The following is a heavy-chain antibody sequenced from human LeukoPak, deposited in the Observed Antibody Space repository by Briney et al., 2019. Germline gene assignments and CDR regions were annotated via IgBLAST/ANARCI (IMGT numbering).Heavy chain of an antibody. CDR3: VRDSITMVRGVIISRHFDY. J-gene: IGHJ4*02. Sequence: SGGSLRLSCAASGFTFSSYEMNWVRQAPGKGLEWVSYISSSGSTIYYADSVKGRFTISRDNAKNSLYLQMNSLRAEDTAVYYCVRDSITMVRGVIISRHFDYWGQGTLVTVSS. D-gene: IGHD3-10*01. CDR2: ISSSGSTI. CDR1: GFTFSSYE. V-gene: IGHV3-48*03.